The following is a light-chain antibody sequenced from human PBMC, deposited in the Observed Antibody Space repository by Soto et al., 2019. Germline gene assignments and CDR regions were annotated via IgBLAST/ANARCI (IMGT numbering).Light chain of an antibody. CDR3: QESNSAPFT. CDR1: QAISNS. J-gene: IGKJ5*01. Sequence: DIQMTQSPSSLSASVGDRVTITCRASQAISNSLAWYQRKPGEVPKLLIYAASTLHSGVPSRFSGSGSGTDFTLTISSLQPEDVATYYCQESNSAPFTFGQGTRLEIK. CDR2: AAS. V-gene: IGKV1-27*01.